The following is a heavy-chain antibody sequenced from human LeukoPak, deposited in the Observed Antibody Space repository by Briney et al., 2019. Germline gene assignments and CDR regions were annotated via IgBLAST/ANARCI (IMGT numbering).Heavy chain of an antibody. CDR3: AKDASSYYDSSGTDY. D-gene: IGHD3-22*01. V-gene: IGHV3-23*01. J-gene: IGHJ4*02. CDR1: GFTFSSYA. CDR2: ISGSGGST. Sequence: PGGSLRLSCAASGFTFSSYAMSWVRQAPGKGLEWVSAISGSGGSTYYADSVKGRFTISRDNSKNTLYLQMNSLRAEDTTVYYCAKDASSYYDSSGTDYWGQGTLVTVSS.